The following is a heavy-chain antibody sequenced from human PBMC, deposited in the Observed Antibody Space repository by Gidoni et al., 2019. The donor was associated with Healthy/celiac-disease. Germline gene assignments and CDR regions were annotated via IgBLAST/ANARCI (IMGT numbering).Heavy chain of an antibody. V-gene: IGHV3-33*01. D-gene: IGHD3-10*01. Sequence: QVQLVESGGGVVQPGRSLRLSCAASGFTFSSYGMHWVRQAPGKGLEWVAVIWYDGSNKYYADSVKGRFTISRDNSKNTLYLQMNSLRAEDTAVYYCARDRVYYYGSGKGNWFDPWGQGTLVTVSS. J-gene: IGHJ5*02. CDR2: IWYDGSNK. CDR1: GFTFSSYG. CDR3: ARDRVYYYGSGKGNWFDP.